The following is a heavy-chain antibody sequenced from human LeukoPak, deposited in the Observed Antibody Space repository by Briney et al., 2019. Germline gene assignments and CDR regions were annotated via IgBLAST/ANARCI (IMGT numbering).Heavy chain of an antibody. CDR3: ARGSSWYSGLIDY. CDR1: GGSISSSSYY. D-gene: IGHD6-13*01. Sequence: SETLSLTCTVSGGSISSSSYYWGWIRQPPGKGLEWIGSIYYSGSTYYNPSLKSRVTMSGDTSKNQFSLKLSSVTAMDTAVYYCARGSSWYSGLIDYWGQGTLVTVSS. V-gene: IGHV4-39*07. J-gene: IGHJ4*02. CDR2: IYYSGST.